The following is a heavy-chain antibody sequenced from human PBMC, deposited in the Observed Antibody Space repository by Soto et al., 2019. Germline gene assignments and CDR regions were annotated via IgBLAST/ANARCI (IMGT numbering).Heavy chain of an antibody. J-gene: IGHJ4*02. CDR3: ARIGIAAVNDY. CDR1: GYSISSGYY. D-gene: IGHD6-13*01. V-gene: IGHV4-38-2*01. CDR2: IYHSGST. Sequence: PSETLSLTCAVSGYSISSGYYWGWIRRPPGKGLEWIGSIYHSGSTYYNPSLKSRVTISVDTSKNQFSLKLSSVTAADTAVYYCARIGIAAVNDYWGQGTLVTVSS.